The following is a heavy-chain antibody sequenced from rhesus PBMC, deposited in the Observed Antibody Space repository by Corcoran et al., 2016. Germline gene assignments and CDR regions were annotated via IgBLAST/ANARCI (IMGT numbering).Heavy chain of an antibody. CDR2: VSGRSAST. D-gene: IGHD1-44*01. V-gene: IGHV4-165*01. CDR3: ARVGRGGNAHFDY. Sequence: QVQLQESGPGLVKPSETLSLTCAVSGVSFSVYYWVWLRPPPGKGREWIGYVSGRSASTDYTPSRKRRVTISKDTTKKQVSLKLSSVTAADTAGYYCARVGRGGNAHFDYWGQGVLVTVSS. J-gene: IGHJ4*01. CDR1: GVSFSVYY.